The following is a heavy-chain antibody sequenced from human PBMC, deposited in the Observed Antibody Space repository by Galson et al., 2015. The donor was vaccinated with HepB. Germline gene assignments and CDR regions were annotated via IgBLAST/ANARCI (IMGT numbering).Heavy chain of an antibody. CDR2: INPNSGGT. CDR1: GYTFTGYY. D-gene: IGHD2/OR15-2a*01. V-gene: IGHV1-2*06. CDR3: ARDGRSSSTFGFDS. J-gene: IGHJ5*01. Sequence: SVKVSCKASGYTFTGYYMHWVRQAPGQGLEWMGRINPNSGGTNYAQKFQGRVTMTRDTSISTAYMELSRLRSDDTAVYYCARDGRSSSTFGFDSWGQGTLVTVSS.